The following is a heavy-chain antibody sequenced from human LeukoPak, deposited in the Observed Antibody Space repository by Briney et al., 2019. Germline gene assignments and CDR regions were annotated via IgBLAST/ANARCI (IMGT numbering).Heavy chain of an antibody. CDR3: AKSRNYDSSGQSVY. Sequence: PGGSLRLSCAAAEFSFSTYWMSWVRQAPGKGLEWVANIKQDGSEKYYVDSVKGRFTISRDNSKNTLYLQMNSLRAEDTAVYYCAKSRNYDSSGQSVYWGQGTLVTVSS. D-gene: IGHD3-22*01. CDR2: IKQDGSEK. V-gene: IGHV3-7*03. CDR1: EFSFSTYW. J-gene: IGHJ4*02.